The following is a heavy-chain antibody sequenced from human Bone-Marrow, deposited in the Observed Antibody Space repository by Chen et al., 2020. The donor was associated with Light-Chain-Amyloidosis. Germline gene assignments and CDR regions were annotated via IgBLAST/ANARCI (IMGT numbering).Heavy chain of an antibody. Sequence: QLQVHEAGPQLVKPSETLSLSCTVSGASISSDTYYWAWVRQTPGKGLEWIATIYDTGATYYDPRLESRVSVCEDTSDTQLALRLTFRTALDSAVYYCAKSGDFTAAAFYFDLWGDGALVTVSS. V-gene: IGHV4-39*01. CDR1: GASISSDTYY. J-gene: IGHJ4*01. CDR3: AKSGDFTAAAFYFDL. D-gene: IGHD6-25*01. CDR2: IYDTGAT.